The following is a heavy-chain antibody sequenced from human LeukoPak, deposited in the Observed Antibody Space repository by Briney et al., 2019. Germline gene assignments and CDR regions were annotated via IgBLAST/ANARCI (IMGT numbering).Heavy chain of an antibody. CDR3: ARVLDTAMVTYTAGY. J-gene: IGHJ4*02. D-gene: IGHD5-18*01. Sequence: PGRSLRLSCAASGFTFSLYSLHWVRQAPGKGLEWVASISFDGSIKYYADSVKGRFTVPRDNSKNTLYLQMNSLRAEDTAVYYCARVLDTAMVTYTAGYWGQGNLVTVSS. CDR2: ISFDGSIK. V-gene: IGHV3-30*04. CDR1: GFTFSLYS.